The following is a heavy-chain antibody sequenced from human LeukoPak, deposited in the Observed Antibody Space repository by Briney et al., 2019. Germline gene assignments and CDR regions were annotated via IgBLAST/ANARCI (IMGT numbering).Heavy chain of an antibody. CDR1: GGTFSSYA. CDR3: ARSSGYDLVFDS. V-gene: IGHV1-69*04. Sequence: GSSVKVSCKAPGGTFSSYAISWVRQAPGQGLEWMGRIIPILGIANYAQKFQGRVTITADKSTSTAYMELSSLRSEDTAVYYCARSSGYDLVFDSWGQGTLVTVSS. J-gene: IGHJ4*02. CDR2: IIPILGIA. D-gene: IGHD5-12*01.